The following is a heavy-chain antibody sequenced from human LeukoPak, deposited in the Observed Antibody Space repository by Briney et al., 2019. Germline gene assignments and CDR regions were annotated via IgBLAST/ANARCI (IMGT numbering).Heavy chain of an antibody. CDR3: ARTYYDYWSGPYAFDI. CDR1: GFTFSSYG. V-gene: IGHV3-33*01. CDR2: IWYDGSNK. D-gene: IGHD3-3*01. J-gene: IGHJ3*02. Sequence: GGSLRLSCAASGFTFSSYGMHWVRQAPGKGLEWVAVIWYDGSNKYYADSVKGRFTISRDNSENTLYLRMNNLRAEDTAVVYCARTYYDYWSGPYAFDIWGQGTMVTVSS.